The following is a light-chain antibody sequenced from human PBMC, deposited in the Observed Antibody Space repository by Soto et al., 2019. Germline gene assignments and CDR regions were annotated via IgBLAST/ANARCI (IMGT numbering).Light chain of an antibody. CDR3: FSYTSSGTYV. CDR1: SSDVGNYKY. CDR2: EVS. Sequence: CVLTQPASVSGSPGQSITISCTGTSSDVGNYKYVSWYQQHPGKAPKLMIYEVSNRPSGVSNRFSGSKSGNTASLTISGLQAEDETDYYCFSYTSSGTYVFGTGTKV. V-gene: IGLV2-14*01. J-gene: IGLJ1*01.